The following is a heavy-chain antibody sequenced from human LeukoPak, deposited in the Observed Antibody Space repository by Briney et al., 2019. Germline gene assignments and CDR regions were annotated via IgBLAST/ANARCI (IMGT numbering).Heavy chain of an antibody. V-gene: IGHV3-23*01. D-gene: IGHD6-13*01. CDR1: GFTFSSYA. J-gene: IGHJ4*02. CDR3: AKSAGYTASQVDS. Sequence: GGSLRLSCAAAGFTFSSYAMSWVRQAPWKELEWVSGISGSAGHTYYADSVKGRFTIARDDSKNTLYLQMNSLRADDTAVYYCAKSAGYTASQVDSWDQGTLVTVSS. CDR2: ISGSAGHT.